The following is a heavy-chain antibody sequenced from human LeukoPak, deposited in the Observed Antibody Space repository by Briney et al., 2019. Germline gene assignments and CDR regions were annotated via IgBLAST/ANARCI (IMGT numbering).Heavy chain of an antibody. V-gene: IGHV4-59*01. CDR1: GASISSYY. CDR3: ARENPSGYYNRPIDY. CDR2: IYYSGSI. Sequence: SETLSLICIVSGASISSYYWSWIRQPPGKGLEWIGDIYYSGSIKYNPSLKSRVTMSVETSKNQFSLKLSSVTAADTAIYYCARENPSGYYNRPIDYWGQGTLVTVSS. D-gene: IGHD3-22*01. J-gene: IGHJ4*02.